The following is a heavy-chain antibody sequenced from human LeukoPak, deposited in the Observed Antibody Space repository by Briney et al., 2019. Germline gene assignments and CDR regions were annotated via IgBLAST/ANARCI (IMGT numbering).Heavy chain of an antibody. Sequence: QPGGSLRLSCAASGFTFSSYAMSWVRQAPGKGLEWVAVISYDGSNKYYADSVKGRFTISRDNSKNTLYLQMNSLRAEDTAVYYCARDKQWLVPQYYFDYWGQGTLVTVSS. CDR3: ARDKQWLVPQYYFDY. CDR1: GFTFSSYA. CDR2: ISYDGSNK. J-gene: IGHJ4*02. D-gene: IGHD6-19*01. V-gene: IGHV3-30-3*01.